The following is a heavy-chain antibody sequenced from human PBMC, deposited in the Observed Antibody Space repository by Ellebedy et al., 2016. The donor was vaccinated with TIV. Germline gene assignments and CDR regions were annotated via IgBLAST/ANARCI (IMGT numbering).Heavy chain of an antibody. CDR2: IGSDGGNK. J-gene: IGHJ4*02. V-gene: IGHV3-33*01. D-gene: IGHD2-21*01. CDR3: ARGAYFTVTDNSLIDY. Sequence: GGSLRLXXAASGFTFSRYGMHWVRQAPGKGLEWVAVIGSDGGNKYYADSMLGRFTISRDNSKNTLYLQLNSLRVEDTAVYYCARGAYFTVTDNSLIDYWGQGTLVTVSS. CDR1: GFTFSRYG.